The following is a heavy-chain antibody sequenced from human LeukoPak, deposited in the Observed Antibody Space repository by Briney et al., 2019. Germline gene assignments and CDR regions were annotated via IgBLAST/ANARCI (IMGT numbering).Heavy chain of an antibody. Sequence: SETLSLTCTVSGGSISSYYWSWIRQPPGKGLEWIGYIYYSGSTNYNPSLKSRVTISVDTSKNQFSLRLTSVTAADTAVYYCARDTDRRSSPGSWFDPWGQGTLVTVSS. D-gene: IGHD2-15*01. CDR2: IYYSGST. J-gene: IGHJ5*02. CDR1: GGSISSYY. CDR3: ARDTDRRSSPGSWFDP. V-gene: IGHV4-59*01.